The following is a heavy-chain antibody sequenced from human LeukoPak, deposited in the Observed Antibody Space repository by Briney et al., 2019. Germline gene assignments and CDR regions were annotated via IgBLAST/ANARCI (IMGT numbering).Heavy chain of an antibody. CDR1: GFTFSSHA. CDR3: SREPVRYYYMDV. CDR2: ISGSGGST. D-gene: IGHD1-14*01. V-gene: IGHV3-23*01. J-gene: IGHJ6*03. Sequence: GGSLRLSCAASGFTFSSHAMSWVRQAPGKGLEWVSAISGSGGSTYYADSVKGRFTISRDNSKNTLYLQMNSLRAEDTAVYYCSREPVRYYYMDVWGKGTTVTISS.